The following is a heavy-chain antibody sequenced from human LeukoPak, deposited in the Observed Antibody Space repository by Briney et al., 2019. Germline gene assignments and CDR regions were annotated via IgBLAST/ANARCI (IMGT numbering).Heavy chain of an antibody. Sequence: GGSLRLSCAASGFTFSSYSMNWVRQAPGKGLEWVSYISSSSSTIYYADSVKGRFTISRDNAKNSLYLQMNSLRAEDTAVFYCARVYGSGSYYPHFDYWGQGTLVTVSS. CDR3: ARVYGSGSYYPHFDY. CDR2: ISSSSSTI. V-gene: IGHV3-48*01. D-gene: IGHD3-10*01. J-gene: IGHJ4*02. CDR1: GFTFSSYS.